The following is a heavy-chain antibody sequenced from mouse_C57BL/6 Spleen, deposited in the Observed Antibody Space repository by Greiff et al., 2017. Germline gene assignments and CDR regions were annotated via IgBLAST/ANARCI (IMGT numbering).Heavy chain of an antibody. CDR2: ISSGGDYI. V-gene: IGHV5-9-1*02. CDR1: GFTFSSYA. CDR3: TTYSNYEGFAY. Sequence: EVQRVESGEGLVKPGGSLKLSCAASGFTFSSYAMSWVRQTPEKRLEWVAYISSGGDYIYYADTVKGRFTISRDNARNTLYLQMSSLKSEDTAMYYCTTYSNYEGFAYWGQGTLVTVSA. D-gene: IGHD2-5*01. J-gene: IGHJ3*01.